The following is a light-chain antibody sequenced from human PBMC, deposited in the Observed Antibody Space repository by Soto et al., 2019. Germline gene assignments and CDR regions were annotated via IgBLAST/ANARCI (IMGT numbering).Light chain of an antibody. V-gene: IGKV3-11*01. CDR2: DAS. J-gene: IGKJ5*01. Sequence: ESVLIQSPATLSLSPGERATLSCRASQSVSSYLAWYQRKPGQAPRLLIYDASNRATGIPARFSGSGSGTDFTLTISSLEPEDFAVYYCQQRSNWITFGQGTRLEIK. CDR1: QSVSSY. CDR3: QQRSNWIT.